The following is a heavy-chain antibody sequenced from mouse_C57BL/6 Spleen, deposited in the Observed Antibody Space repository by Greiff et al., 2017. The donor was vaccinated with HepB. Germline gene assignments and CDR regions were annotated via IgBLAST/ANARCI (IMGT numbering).Heavy chain of an antibody. J-gene: IGHJ2*01. CDR2: VYPGSGNT. Sequence: QVQLQQSGAELVRPGASVKLSCKASGYTFTDYYINWVKQRPRQGLEWIARVYPGSGNTYYNEKFKGKATLTAEKSSSTAYMQLSSLTSEDSAVYFCARGYYGYYFDYWGQGTTLTVSS. CDR3: ARGYYGYYFDY. D-gene: IGHD1-1*01. CDR1: GYTFTDYY. V-gene: IGHV1-76*01.